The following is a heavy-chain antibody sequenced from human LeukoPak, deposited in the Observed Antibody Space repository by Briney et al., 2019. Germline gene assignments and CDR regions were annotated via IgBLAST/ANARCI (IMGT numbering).Heavy chain of an antibody. CDR1: GGTFSSYA. Sequence: GASVKVSCKASGGTFSSYAISWVRQAPGQGLEWMGGIIPIFGTANYAQKFQGRVTITADESTSTAYMELSSLRSEDTAVYYCARGNDIVVVPAAPHDAFDIWGQGTMVTVSS. CDR3: ARGNDIVVVPAAPHDAFDI. V-gene: IGHV1-69*13. CDR2: IIPIFGTA. D-gene: IGHD2-2*01. J-gene: IGHJ3*02.